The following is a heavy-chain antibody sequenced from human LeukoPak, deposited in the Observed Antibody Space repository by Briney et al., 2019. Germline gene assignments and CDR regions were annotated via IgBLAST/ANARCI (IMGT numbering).Heavy chain of an antibody. CDR1: GYTFTGYY. CDR2: IYPNSGAT. J-gene: IGHJ4*02. D-gene: IGHD5-12*01. Sequence: VASVKVSCKVSGYTFTGYYMHWVRQAPGQGLEWMGWIYPNSGATKYAQKFQGRVTMTRDTSISTAYMELSRLRSDDTAVYYCARDPAVDIKDYWGQGTLVTVSS. CDR3: ARDPAVDIKDY. V-gene: IGHV1-2*02.